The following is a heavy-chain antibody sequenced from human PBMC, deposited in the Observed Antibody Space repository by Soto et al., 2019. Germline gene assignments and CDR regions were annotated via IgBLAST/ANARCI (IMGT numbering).Heavy chain of an antibody. CDR3: ARGFYTDY. D-gene: IGHD3-3*01. CDR1: GASLNSYY. CDR2: MKEDGSEK. V-gene: IGHV3-7*01. Sequence: ETLSLTCTVSGASLNSYYWNWIRQAPGKGLEWVANMKEDGSEKYYADSVRGRFTISRDNAKNSVHLQMNSLRVEDTAVYYCARGFYTDYWGQGALVTVSS. J-gene: IGHJ4*02.